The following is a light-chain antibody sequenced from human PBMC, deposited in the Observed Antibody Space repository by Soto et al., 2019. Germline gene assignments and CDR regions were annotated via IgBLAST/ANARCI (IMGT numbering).Light chain of an antibody. CDR2: DAS. J-gene: IGKJ1*01. CDR1: QSVSSY. Sequence: EIVLTQSPATLSLSPGERATLSCRASQSVSSYLAWYQQKPGQAPRLLIYDASNSATGIPARFSGSGSGTDFNLTSSSLEPEDFAVYYCQQRRNWWTSGQGTKVQIK. CDR3: QQRRNWWT. V-gene: IGKV3-11*01.